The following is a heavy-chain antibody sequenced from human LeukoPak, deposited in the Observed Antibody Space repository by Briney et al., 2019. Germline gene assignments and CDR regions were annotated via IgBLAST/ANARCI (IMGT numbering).Heavy chain of an antibody. D-gene: IGHD3-22*01. Sequence: GRSLRLSCAASGFTFSSYAMSWVRQAPGKGLEWVSAISGSGGSTYYADSVKGRFTISRDNSKNTLYLQMNSLRAEDTAVYYCAKDAGKDYYDSSGYYHRKYNWFDPWGQGTLVTVSS. J-gene: IGHJ5*02. CDR3: AKDAGKDYYDSSGYYHRKYNWFDP. V-gene: IGHV3-23*01. CDR2: ISGSGGST. CDR1: GFTFSSYA.